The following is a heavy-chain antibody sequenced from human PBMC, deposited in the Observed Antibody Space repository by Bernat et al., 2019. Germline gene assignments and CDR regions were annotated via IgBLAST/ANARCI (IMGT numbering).Heavy chain of an antibody. CDR1: GLTVSDNY. CDR2: ISYDGSNT. V-gene: IGHV3-30*18. J-gene: IGHJ4*02. Sequence: VQLVEFGGGLVQTGGSLRLSCAASGLTVSDNYMSWVRQAPGKGLEWVAIISYDGSNTYYADSVKGRFTISRDNSKNTLYLQMNSLRAEDTAVYYCAKDLGWYDASGYFYWGQGTLVTVSS. D-gene: IGHD3/OR15-3a*01. CDR3: AKDLGWYDASGYFY.